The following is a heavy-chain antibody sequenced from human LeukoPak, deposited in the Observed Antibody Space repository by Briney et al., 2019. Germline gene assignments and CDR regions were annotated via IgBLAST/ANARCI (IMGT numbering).Heavy chain of an antibody. V-gene: IGHV3-23*01. Sequence: GGSLRLSCAASGFTFSSYAMSWVRQAPGKGLEWVSAISGSGGSTYYADSVKGRFTISRDNSKNTLYLQMNSLRAEDTAVYYCARGRSGHDYDNSGYFLDYWGQGTLVTVSS. D-gene: IGHD3-22*01. CDR3: ARGRSGHDYDNSGYFLDY. CDR1: GFTFSSYA. CDR2: ISGSGGST. J-gene: IGHJ4*02.